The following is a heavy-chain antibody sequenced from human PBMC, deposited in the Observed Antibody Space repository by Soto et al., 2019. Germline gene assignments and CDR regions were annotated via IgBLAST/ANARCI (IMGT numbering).Heavy chain of an antibody. J-gene: IGHJ4*02. CDR3: ARASIAARPSIVFDY. Sequence: GGSLRLSCAASGFTFSSYGMHWVRQAPGKGLEWVAVIWYDGSNKYYADSVKGRFTISRDNSKNTLYLQMNSLRAEDTAVYYCARASIAARPSIVFDYWGQGTLVTVSS. V-gene: IGHV3-33*01. CDR1: GFTFSSYG. CDR2: IWYDGSNK. D-gene: IGHD6-6*01.